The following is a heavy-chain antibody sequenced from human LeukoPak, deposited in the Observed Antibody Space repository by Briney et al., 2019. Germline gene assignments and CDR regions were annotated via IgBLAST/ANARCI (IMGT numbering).Heavy chain of an antibody. V-gene: IGHV4-4*07. CDR3: ARESGSMRWFDP. D-gene: IGHD6-25*01. CDR1: GGSISGYY. J-gene: IGHJ5*02. CDR2: MSTSGHS. Sequence: SETLSLTCTVSGGSISGYYWSWIRQPAGKGLEWIGRMSTSGHSNYIPSLVSRVTMSVDTSKNQFSLNLSSVTAADTAVYYCARESGSMRWFDPWGQGTLVTVSS.